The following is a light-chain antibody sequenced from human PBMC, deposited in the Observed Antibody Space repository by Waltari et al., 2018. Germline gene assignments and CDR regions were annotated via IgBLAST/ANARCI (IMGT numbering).Light chain of an antibody. CDR3: CSYAGSYTGV. Sequence: QSALTHPRPVSGSPGQSVTISCTGNRTDLSVLNYVSWYQQHPGKAPKLMIYDVTKRPSGVPDRFSGSKSGNTASLTISGLQAEDEADYYCCSYAGSYTGVFGTGTKVTV. J-gene: IGLJ1*01. V-gene: IGLV2-11*01. CDR1: RTDLSVLNY. CDR2: DVT.